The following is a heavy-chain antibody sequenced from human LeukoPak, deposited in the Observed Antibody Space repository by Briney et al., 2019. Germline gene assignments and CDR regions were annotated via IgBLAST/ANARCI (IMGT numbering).Heavy chain of an antibody. D-gene: IGHD2-15*01. J-gene: IGHJ6*02. CDR2: INPNSGDA. CDR3: ARDIVVVVAALYGMDV. V-gene: IGHV1-2*02. CDR1: GYTFTVHY. Sequence: GASVKVSCKASGYTFTVHYIHWVRQAPGQGPEWMGWINPNSGDANYPQKFQGRVTMTRNTSISTAYMELSSLRSEDTAVYYCARDIVVVVAALYGMDVWGQGTMVTVSS.